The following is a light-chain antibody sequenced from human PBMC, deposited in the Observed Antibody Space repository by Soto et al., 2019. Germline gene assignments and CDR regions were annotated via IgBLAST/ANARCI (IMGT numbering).Light chain of an antibody. CDR3: QHYNDFAWT. J-gene: IGKJ1*01. CDR1: QSISIL. Sequence: DIHLTQSPSTLSASVGDRVTITCRASQSISILLAWYQQKPGKAPNLLIYATSTLETGVSSRFSGSGSGTEFTLTIISLQPDDSATYYCQHYNDFAWTVGQGTKAEIK. V-gene: IGKV1-5*03. CDR2: ATS.